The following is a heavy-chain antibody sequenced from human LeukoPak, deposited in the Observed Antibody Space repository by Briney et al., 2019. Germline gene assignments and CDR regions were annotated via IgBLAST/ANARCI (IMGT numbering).Heavy chain of an antibody. CDR3: AKSQASTWSNYYYFMDV. J-gene: IGHJ6*03. CDR2: ISWNSASI. CDR1: GFTFGDYA. Sequence: GGSLRLSCAGSGFTFGDYAMHWVRQAPGKGLEWVSGISWNSASIGYADSVKGRFTISRDNAKNSLYLQMNSLRADDMALYYCAKSQASTWSNYYYFMDVWGKGTTVTVSS. V-gene: IGHV3-9*03. D-gene: IGHD2-2*01.